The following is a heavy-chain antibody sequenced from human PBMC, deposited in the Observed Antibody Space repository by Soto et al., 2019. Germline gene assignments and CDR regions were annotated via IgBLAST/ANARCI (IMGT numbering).Heavy chain of an antibody. V-gene: IGHV3-23*01. CDR3: AKDRLVGATKSYYYYGMDX. CDR2: ISCSGGST. Sequence: GGSLRLSCAASGFTFSSYAMSWVRQAPGKGLEWVASISCSGGSTYYADSVKGRFTISRDNSKNTLYLHMNSLRAEDTAVYYCAKDRLVGATKSYYYYGMDXWGQGTTVTVS. D-gene: IGHD1-26*01. J-gene: IGHJ6*02. CDR1: GFTFSSYA.